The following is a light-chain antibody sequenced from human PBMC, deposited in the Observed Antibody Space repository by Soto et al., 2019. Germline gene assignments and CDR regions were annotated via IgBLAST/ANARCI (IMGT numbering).Light chain of an antibody. CDR3: QQSNYY. V-gene: IGKV1-5*01. J-gene: IGKJ2*01. CDR2: DAS. Sequence: DIRMTQSPSTLSASVGDRVTITCRASQSISTWLAWYQQKPGKAPKLLIYDASSLESGVPSRFSGSGSGTEFTLTITSLQPDDFATYYCQQSNYYFGQGTKLEIK. CDR1: QSISTW.